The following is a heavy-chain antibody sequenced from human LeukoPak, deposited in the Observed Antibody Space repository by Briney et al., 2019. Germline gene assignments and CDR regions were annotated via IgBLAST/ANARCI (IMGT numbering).Heavy chain of an antibody. Sequence: GRSLRLSCAASGFTFDDYAMHWVRQAPGKGLEWVSGISWNSGSICYADSVKGRFTISRDNAKNSLYLQMNSLRAEDTALYYCAKALWIAVAGTSFDYWGQGTLVTVSS. CDR1: GFTFDDYA. D-gene: IGHD6-19*01. V-gene: IGHV3-9*01. J-gene: IGHJ4*02. CDR2: ISWNSGSI. CDR3: AKALWIAVAGTSFDY.